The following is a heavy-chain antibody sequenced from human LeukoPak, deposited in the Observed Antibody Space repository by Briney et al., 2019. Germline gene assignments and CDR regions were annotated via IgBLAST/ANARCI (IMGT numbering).Heavy chain of an antibody. J-gene: IGHJ4*02. CDR3: ATIDLGYCSSTSCFTRYSSMDY. D-gene: IGHD2-2*01. V-gene: IGHV1-2*02. CDR2: INPNSGGT. Sequence: ASVKVSCKASGYTFTSYYMHWVRQAPGQGLEWMGWINPNSGGTNYAQKFQGRVTMTRDTSISTAYMELSRLRSDDTAVYYCATIDLGYCSSTSCFTRYSSMDYWGQGTLVTVSS. CDR1: GYTFTSYY.